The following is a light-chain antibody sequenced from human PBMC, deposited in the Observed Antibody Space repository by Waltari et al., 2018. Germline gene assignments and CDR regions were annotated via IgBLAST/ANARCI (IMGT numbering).Light chain of an antibody. J-gene: IGLJ1*01. CDR2: QVS. V-gene: IGLV2-14*01. Sequence: QSALTQPAAVSGSPGQTITISCTGTSSDVGGYDFVTWYQHHPGKGPKVKIYQVSNRPSGVSDRFAGSKSGTTASLTISGLQAEDEADYYCSSWTNRNTYVFGTGTRVTVL. CDR1: SSDVGGYDF. CDR3: SSWTNRNTYV.